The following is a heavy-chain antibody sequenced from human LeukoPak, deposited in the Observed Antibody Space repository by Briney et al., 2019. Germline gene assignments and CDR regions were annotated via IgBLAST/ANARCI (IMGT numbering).Heavy chain of an antibody. Sequence: SETLSLTCTVSGGSISSSSYYWGWIRQPPGKGLEWIGSIYYSGSTYYNPSLKSRVTIFVDTSKNQFSLKLSSVTAADTAVYYCAILNDSSGYYGYFDLWGRGTLVTVSS. CDR3: AILNDSSGYYGYFDL. V-gene: IGHV4-39*01. J-gene: IGHJ2*01. CDR1: GGSISSSSYY. CDR2: IYYSGST. D-gene: IGHD3-22*01.